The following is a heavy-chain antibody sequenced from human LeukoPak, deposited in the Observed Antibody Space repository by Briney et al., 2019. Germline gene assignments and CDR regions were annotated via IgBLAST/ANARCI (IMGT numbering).Heavy chain of an antibody. CDR1: GFTFSSYG. CDR2: IRYDGSNK. V-gene: IGHV3-30*02. J-gene: IGHJ4*02. Sequence: GGSLRLSCAASGFTFSSYGMHWVRQAPGKGLEWVAFIRYDGSNKYYADSVKGRFTISRDNSKNTLYLQMNSLRAEDTAVYYCAKERTIVVVPAATFDYWGQGTLVTVSS. D-gene: IGHD2-2*01. CDR3: AKERTIVVVPAATFDY.